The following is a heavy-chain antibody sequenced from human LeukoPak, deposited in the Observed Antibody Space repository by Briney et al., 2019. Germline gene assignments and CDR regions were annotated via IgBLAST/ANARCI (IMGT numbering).Heavy chain of an antibody. J-gene: IGHJ4*02. CDR3: AKLAGDSLSYYFDY. V-gene: IGHV3-23*01. CDR1: GFTFSTYA. CDR2: ISGNGGST. Sequence: PGRSLRLSCVASGFTFSTYAMSWVRQAPGKGLEWVSAISGNGGSTYYADSVKGRFTISRANSKNTLYLQMNSVRAEDTAVYYCAKLAGDSLSYYFDYWGQGTLVTVS. D-gene: IGHD2-21*02.